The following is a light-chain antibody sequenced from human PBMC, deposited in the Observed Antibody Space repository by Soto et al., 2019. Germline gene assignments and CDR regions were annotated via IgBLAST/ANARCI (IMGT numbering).Light chain of an antibody. J-gene: IGLJ3*02. V-gene: IGLV2-14*01. CDR3: SSFTNSILV. Sequence: QSVLTQPASVSGSPGQSITISCTGTTSDVGSHNFVSWYQQLPGKAPKLLIYEVTNRPSGTSNRFSGSKSGNTASLTISGLQAEDEADYYSSSFTNSILVFGGGTKLTVL. CDR2: EVT. CDR1: TSDVGSHNF.